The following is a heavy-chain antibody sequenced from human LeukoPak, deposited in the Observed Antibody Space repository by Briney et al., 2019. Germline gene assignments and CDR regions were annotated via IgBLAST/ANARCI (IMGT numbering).Heavy chain of an antibody. CDR3: ARDAGNSGYGCDL. J-gene: IGHJ5*02. CDR1: GLIFSQYS. Sequence: GGSLRLSCAASGLIFSQYSMNWVRQAPGKGLEWVSHIRSSSETFYADSVKGRFTISRDNARNSLYLQMNNLRGEDTAIYYCARDAGNSGYGCDLWGQGTLVTVSS. V-gene: IGHV3-48*01. CDR2: IRSSSET. D-gene: IGHD5-12*01.